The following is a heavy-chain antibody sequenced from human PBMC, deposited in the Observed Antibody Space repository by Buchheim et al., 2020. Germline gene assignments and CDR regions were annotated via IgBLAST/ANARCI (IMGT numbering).Heavy chain of an antibody. V-gene: IGHV4-34*01. CDR3: ARARGIVVVPFDY. D-gene: IGHD3-22*01. Sequence: QVQLQQWGAGLLKPSETLSLTCAVYGGSFSGYYWSWIRQPPGKGLEWIGEINHSGSTNYNPSLKSRVTISVDTSKNQFSLMLSSVTAADTAVYYCARARGIVVVPFDYWGQGTL. CDR2: INHSGST. J-gene: IGHJ4*02. CDR1: GGSFSGYY.